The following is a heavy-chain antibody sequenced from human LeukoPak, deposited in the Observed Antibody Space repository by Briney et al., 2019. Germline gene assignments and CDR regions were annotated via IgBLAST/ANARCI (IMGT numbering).Heavy chain of an antibody. CDR1: GFTFSDYA. CDR3: ARDYWWNYDY. J-gene: IGHJ4*02. CDR2: ISKDGSDK. Sequence: GGSLRLSCAASGFTFSDYAMHWVRQAPGKGLEWVAVISKDGSDKYYPGSVRGRFTISRDNSKNTIYLQMDSLRAKDTAIYYCARDYWWNYDYWGQGTLVTVSS. V-gene: IGHV3-30-3*01. D-gene: IGHD1-7*01.